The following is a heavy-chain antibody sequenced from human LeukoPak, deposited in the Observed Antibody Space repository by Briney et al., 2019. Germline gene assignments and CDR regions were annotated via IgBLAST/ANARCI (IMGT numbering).Heavy chain of an antibody. CDR3: AREEDYYDSSGYYGL. Sequence: QPGGSLRLSCAASGFTFSSYWMHWVRQAPGKGLVWVSRINSDGSSTSCADSVKGRFTISRDNAKNTLYLQMNSLRAEDTAVYYCAREEDYYDSSGYYGLWGQGTLVTVSS. D-gene: IGHD3-22*01. V-gene: IGHV3-74*01. J-gene: IGHJ4*02. CDR2: INSDGSST. CDR1: GFTFSSYW.